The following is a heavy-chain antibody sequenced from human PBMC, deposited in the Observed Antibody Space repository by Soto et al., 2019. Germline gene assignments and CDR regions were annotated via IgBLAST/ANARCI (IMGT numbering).Heavy chain of an antibody. Sequence: SGPTLVNPTQTLTLPCTFSGFSLSTSGEGVAWVRPPPGKGLGWLALIYWNDDKRYSPSLRSRLTITKDTSKNQVVLTMNNMDPVDTATYYCAHSGWSTNDAFDIWGQGTMVTVS. D-gene: IGHD2-2*01. J-gene: IGHJ3*02. CDR3: AHSGWSTNDAFDI. CDR1: GFSLSTSGEG. V-gene: IGHV2-5*01. CDR2: IYWNDDK.